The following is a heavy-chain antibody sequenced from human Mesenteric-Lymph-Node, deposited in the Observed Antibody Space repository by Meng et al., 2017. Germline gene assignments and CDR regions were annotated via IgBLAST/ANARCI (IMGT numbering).Heavy chain of an antibody. CDR2: IYSSGTP. CDR1: GGSISSSSYY. CDR3: ARQRAPLRVLNIDY. J-gene: IGHJ4*02. Sequence: QLQLQESGPGLVKPSETLSLTCPVSGGSISSSSYYWGWIRQPPGKGLEWIGSIYSSGTPYYNPSLKSRVTISVDTSKNQFSLNLSSVTAADTAVYYCARQRAPLRVLNIDYWGQGTLVTVSS. V-gene: IGHV4-39*01. D-gene: IGHD5/OR15-5a*01.